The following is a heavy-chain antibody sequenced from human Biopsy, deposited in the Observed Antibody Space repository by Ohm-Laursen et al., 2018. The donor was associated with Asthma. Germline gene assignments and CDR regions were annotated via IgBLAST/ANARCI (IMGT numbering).Heavy chain of an antibody. CDR1: GGSITSSSYY. Sequence: DTLSLTCAVSGGSITSSSYYWGWIRQPPGKGMEWIGSMYHSGSPYYHPSLKSRATISVDTSKNQLPLKMSSVTAADTAVYFCVRHQYSSSWSTFDYWGQGALVTVSS. D-gene: IGHD3-22*01. CDR2: MYHSGSP. V-gene: IGHV4-39*01. CDR3: VRHQYSSSWSTFDY. J-gene: IGHJ4*02.